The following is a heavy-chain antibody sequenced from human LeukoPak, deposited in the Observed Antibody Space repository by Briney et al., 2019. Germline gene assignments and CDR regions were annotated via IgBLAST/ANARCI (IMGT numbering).Heavy chain of an antibody. V-gene: IGHV3-23*01. CDR2: ISGSGGST. CDR3: ATEREGYYYDSSGYYIDY. D-gene: IGHD3-22*01. Sequence: PGGSLRLSCAASGFTFSSYAMSWVRQAPGKGLEWASAISGSGGSTYYADSVKGRFTISRDNSKNTLYLQMNSLRAEDTAVYYCATEREGYYYDSSGYYIDYWGQGTLVTVSS. J-gene: IGHJ4*02. CDR1: GFTFSSYA.